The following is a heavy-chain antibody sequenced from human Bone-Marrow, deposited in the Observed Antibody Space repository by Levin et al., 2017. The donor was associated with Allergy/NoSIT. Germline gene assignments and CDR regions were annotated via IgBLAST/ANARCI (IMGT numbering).Heavy chain of an antibody. Sequence: LAGGSLRLSCEASGFTFSSNSMTWVRQAPGKGLEWVSGISSSGDKTWYADSVKGRFTISRDNSKNTLSLHMSVLRAEDTAVYHCVKWDGFGDHWGQGALVTVSS. J-gene: IGHJ4*02. V-gene: IGHV3-23*01. D-gene: IGHD5-24*01. CDR2: ISSSGDKT. CDR3: VKWDGFGDH. CDR1: GFTFSSNS.